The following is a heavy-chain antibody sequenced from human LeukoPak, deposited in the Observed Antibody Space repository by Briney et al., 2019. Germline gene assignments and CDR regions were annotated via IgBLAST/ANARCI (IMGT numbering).Heavy chain of an antibody. CDR1: GFTFSSYW. J-gene: IGHJ6*02. CDR2: IKQDGSEK. V-gene: IGHV3-7*04. Sequence: GGSLRLFCAASGFTFSSYWMSWVRQAPGKGLEWVANIKQDGSEKYYVDSVKGRFTISRDNAKNSLYLQMNSLRAEDTAVYYCARVDIVVVPAAIRDYYYYGMDVWGQGTTVTVSS. CDR3: ARVDIVVVPAAIRDYYYYGMDV. D-gene: IGHD2-2*02.